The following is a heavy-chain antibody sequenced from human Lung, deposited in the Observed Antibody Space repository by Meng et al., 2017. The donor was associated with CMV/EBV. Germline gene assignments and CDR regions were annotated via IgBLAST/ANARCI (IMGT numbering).Heavy chain of an antibody. D-gene: IGHD6-13*01. CDR3: ARGGSSSWSRRYNWVDP. V-gene: IGHV1-69*05. Sequence: SVKVSCXASGGTFSSYAISWVRQAPGQGLEWMGGIIPIFGTANYAQKFQGRVTITTDESTSTAYMELSSLRSEDTAVYYCARGGSSSWSRRYNWVDPWGQGTLVTVSS. J-gene: IGHJ5*02. CDR1: GGTFSSYA. CDR2: IIPIFGTA.